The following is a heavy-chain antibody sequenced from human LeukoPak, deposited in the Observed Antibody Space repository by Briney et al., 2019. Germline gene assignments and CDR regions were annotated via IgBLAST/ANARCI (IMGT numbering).Heavy chain of an antibody. CDR2: INAGNGNT. Sequence: ASVKFSCKASGYTFTSYAMHWVRQAPGQRLEWMGWINAGNGNTNYAQKFQERVTITRDMSTSTAYMELSSLRSEDTAVYYCAAKLGDIVATITEYWGQGTLVTVSS. CDR1: GYTFTSYA. J-gene: IGHJ4*02. V-gene: IGHV1-3*01. D-gene: IGHD5-12*01. CDR3: AAKLGDIVATITEY.